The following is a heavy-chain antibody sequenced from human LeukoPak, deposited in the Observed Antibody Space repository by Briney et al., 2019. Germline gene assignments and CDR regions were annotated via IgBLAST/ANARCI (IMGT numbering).Heavy chain of an antibody. Sequence: PGGSLRLSCAASGFIFSDYGMHWVRQAPGKGLEWVAFIRFDGSNKYYADSVKGRFTISRDNSKNTLYLQMNSLRAEDTTVYYCARDRVRTGYDWNDFDYWGQGTLVTVSS. D-gene: IGHD1-1*01. J-gene: IGHJ4*02. CDR3: ARDRVRTGYDWNDFDY. V-gene: IGHV3-30*02. CDR2: IRFDGSNK. CDR1: GFIFSDYG.